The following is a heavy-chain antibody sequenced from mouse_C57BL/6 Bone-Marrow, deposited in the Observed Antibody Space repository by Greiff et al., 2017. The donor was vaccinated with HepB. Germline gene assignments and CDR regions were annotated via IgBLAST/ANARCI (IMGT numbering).Heavy chain of an antibody. J-gene: IGHJ2*01. V-gene: IGHV6-3*01. Sequence: EVQLQESGGGLVQPGGSMKLSCVASGFTFSNYWMNWVRQSPEKGLEWVAQIRLKSDNYATHYAESVKGRFTISRDDSKSSVYLQMNNLRAEDTGIYYCTALGRDYWGQGTTLTVSS. CDR2: IRLKSDNYAT. CDR1: GFTFSNYW. CDR3: TALGRDY. D-gene: IGHD4-1*01.